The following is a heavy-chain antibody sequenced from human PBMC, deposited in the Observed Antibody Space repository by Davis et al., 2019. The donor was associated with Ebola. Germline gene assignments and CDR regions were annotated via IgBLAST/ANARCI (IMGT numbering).Heavy chain of an antibody. CDR1: GVPFNNYA. V-gene: IGHV1-69*13. CDR3: ARGTGSAILDFDF. CDR2: IIPVFGTV. D-gene: IGHD2-15*01. J-gene: IGHJ4*02. Sequence: AASVKASCKASGVPFNNYAISWVRQAPGQGLEWMGGIIPVFGTVHYAQKFQDRVTITADESTTTAYMELNSLRFEDTAVYYCARGTGSAILDFDFWGQGTLVTVSS.